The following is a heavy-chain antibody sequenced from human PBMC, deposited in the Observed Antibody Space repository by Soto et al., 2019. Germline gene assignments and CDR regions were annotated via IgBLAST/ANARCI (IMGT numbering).Heavy chain of an antibody. J-gene: IGHJ6*02. Sequence: GGSLRLSCAASGFTFSSYDMHWVRQATGKGPEWVSAIGTAGDTYYPGSVKGRFTISRENAKNSLYLQMNSLRAGDTAVYYCARDRYSSSWYGRKTYYFYGMDVWGQGTTVTVSS. D-gene: IGHD6-13*01. CDR2: IGTAGDT. CDR3: ARDRYSSSWYGRKTYYFYGMDV. V-gene: IGHV3-13*01. CDR1: GFTFSSYD.